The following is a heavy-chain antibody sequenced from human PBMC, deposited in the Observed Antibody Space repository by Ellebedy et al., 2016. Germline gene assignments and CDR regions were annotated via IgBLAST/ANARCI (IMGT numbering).Heavy chain of an antibody. V-gene: IGHV4-4*02. CDR2: IYRSGST. CDR3: ARGTGSYGCGMDV. J-gene: IGHJ6*02. Sequence: SETLSLXXVVSGGSISSNNWWSWVRQPPGKGLEWIGQIYRSGSTNYNPSLKSRVTMSVDTSKNQFSLKLSSVNAADTAIYYCARGTGSYGCGMDVWGQGTTVTVSS. CDR1: GGSISSNNW. D-gene: IGHD1-26*01.